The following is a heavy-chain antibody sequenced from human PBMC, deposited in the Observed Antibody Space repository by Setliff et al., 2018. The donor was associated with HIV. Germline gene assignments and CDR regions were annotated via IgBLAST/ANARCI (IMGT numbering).Heavy chain of an antibody. CDR3: ARVALLNDHILTAPEYVDI. Sequence: PSETLSLTCAVYGGSFSDNYWSWIRQSPGKGLEWIGEINHSGRTKYSPSLRSRVSISVDTSKTQFSLKLSSVTAADTAVYYCARVALLNDHILTAPEYVDIWGQGTQVTVSS. CDR2: INHSGRT. CDR1: GGSFSDNY. V-gene: IGHV4-34*01. D-gene: IGHD2-15*01. J-gene: IGHJ4*02.